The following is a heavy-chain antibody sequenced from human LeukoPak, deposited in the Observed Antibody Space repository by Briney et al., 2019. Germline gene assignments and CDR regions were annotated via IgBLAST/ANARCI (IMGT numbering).Heavy chain of an antibody. Sequence: PSETLSLTCTVSGYSISSGYYWGWIRQSPGKGLEWIGSIYHGGSTYYNPSLRSRVIVSVDTSKNHFSLKLSSVTAADTAVYYCARGALKWELLPIRARKSYYFDYWGQGTLVTVSS. V-gene: IGHV4-38-2*02. CDR1: GYSISSGYY. D-gene: IGHD1-26*01. CDR2: IYHGGST. J-gene: IGHJ4*02. CDR3: ARGALKWELLPIRARKSYYFDY.